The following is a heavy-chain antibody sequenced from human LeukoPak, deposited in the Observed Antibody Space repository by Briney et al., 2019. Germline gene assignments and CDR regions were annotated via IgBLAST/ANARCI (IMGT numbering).Heavy chain of an antibody. D-gene: IGHD3-3*01. CDR1: GFTFSSYW. CDR2: IKGDGSSP. J-gene: IGHJ4*02. Sequence: GGSLRLPCAASGFTFSSYWMHWVRQAPGKGLVWVSRIKGDGSSPTYADSVKGRFTISRDNAKNALYLQMNSLRADDTAVYYCARSDYTDYWGQGTLVTVSS. CDR3: ARSDYTDY. V-gene: IGHV3-74*01.